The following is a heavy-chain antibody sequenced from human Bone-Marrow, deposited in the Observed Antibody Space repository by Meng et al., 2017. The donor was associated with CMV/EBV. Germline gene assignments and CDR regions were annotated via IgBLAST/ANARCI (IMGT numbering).Heavy chain of an antibody. CDR3: AIPYLGNYYGMDV. CDR1: GFTFSSYA. D-gene: IGHD7-27*01. CDR2: ISGSGGST. V-gene: IGHV3-23*01. J-gene: IGHJ6*02. Sequence: GESLKISCAASGFTFSSYAMTWVRQAPGKGLEWVSAISGSGGSTYYADSVKGRFTISRDNSKNTLYLQVNSLRAEDTAVYYCAIPYLGNYYGMDVWGQGTTVTAP.